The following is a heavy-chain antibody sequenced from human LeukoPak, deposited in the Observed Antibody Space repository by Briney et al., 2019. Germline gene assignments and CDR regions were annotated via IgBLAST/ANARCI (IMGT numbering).Heavy chain of an antibody. J-gene: IGHJ4*02. Sequence: GGSLRLSCAASGFTFSSYSMNWVRQAPGKGLEWVSSISSSSSYIFYADSVKGRFTISRDNAKNSLYLQMNSLRAEDTAVYYCARALVPAAVGYFDYWGQGTLVTVSS. D-gene: IGHD2-2*01. CDR2: ISSSSSYI. CDR3: ARALVPAAVGYFDY. V-gene: IGHV3-21*01. CDR1: GFTFSSYS.